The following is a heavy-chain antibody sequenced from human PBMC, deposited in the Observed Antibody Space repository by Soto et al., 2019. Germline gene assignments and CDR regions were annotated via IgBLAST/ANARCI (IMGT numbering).Heavy chain of an antibody. CDR1: GFTFSSYA. CDR3: AKSRSRTYDAFDI. V-gene: IGHV3-23*01. CDR2: ISGSGGST. Sequence: HPGGSLRLSCAASGFTFSSYAMSWVRQAPGKGLEWVSAISGSGGSTYYADSVKGRFTISRDNSKNTLYLQMNSLRAEDTAVYYCAKSRSRTYDAFDIWGQGTMVTVSS. J-gene: IGHJ3*02.